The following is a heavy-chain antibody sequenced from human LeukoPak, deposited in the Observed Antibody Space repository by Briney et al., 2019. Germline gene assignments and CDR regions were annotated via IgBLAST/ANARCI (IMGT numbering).Heavy chain of an antibody. D-gene: IGHD1-26*01. CDR2: ISTGSSSI. J-gene: IGHJ4*02. V-gene: IGHV3-21*01. Sequence: GGSLRLSCAASGFTFSSYSMSWVRQAPGKGLEWVSSISTGSSSIYYADSVKGRFTMSRDNAKNSLYLQMNSLRAEDTAVYYCSRDVGERGGTYYATLYGYWGQGTLVTVSS. CDR3: SRDVGERGGTYYATLYGY. CDR1: GFTFSSYS.